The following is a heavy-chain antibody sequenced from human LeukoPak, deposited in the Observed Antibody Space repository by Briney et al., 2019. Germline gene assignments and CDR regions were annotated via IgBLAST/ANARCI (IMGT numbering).Heavy chain of an antibody. Sequence: PGGSLRLSCAASGFTFSSYAMSWVRQAPGRGLEWVSAISGSGGSTYYADSVKGRFTISRDNSKNTLYLQMNSLRAEDTAVYYCATLGMVRGVITSNPLDYWGQGTLVTVSS. CDR3: ATLGMVRGVITSNPLDY. D-gene: IGHD3-10*01. CDR2: ISGSGGST. CDR1: GFTFSSYA. J-gene: IGHJ4*02. V-gene: IGHV3-23*01.